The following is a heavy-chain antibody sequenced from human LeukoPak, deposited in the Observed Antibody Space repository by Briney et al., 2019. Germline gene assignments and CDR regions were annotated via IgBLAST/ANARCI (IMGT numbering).Heavy chain of an antibody. Sequence: GGSLRLSCAASGFTVNSKYMSWVRQAPGTRLEWVSVVYSGGQTYYADSVKGRFTISRDISKNTLYLQMNSLRAEDTAVYYCAKDPLDVRVYDAFDIWGQGTMVTVSS. V-gene: IGHV3-53*01. CDR3: AKDPLDVRVYDAFDI. J-gene: IGHJ3*02. D-gene: IGHD3-10*02. CDR2: VYSGGQT. CDR1: GFTVNSKY.